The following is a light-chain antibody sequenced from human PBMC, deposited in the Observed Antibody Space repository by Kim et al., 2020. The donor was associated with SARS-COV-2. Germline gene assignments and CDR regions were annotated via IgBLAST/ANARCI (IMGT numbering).Light chain of an antibody. V-gene: IGKV1-8*01. CDR1: QGISSY. CDR2: AAS. CDR3: QHYYSYPPLT. Sequence: AIRMTQSPSSLSASTGDRVTITCRASQGISSYLAWYQQKPGKAPKLLIYAASTLQSGVPSRFSGSGSGTDFTLTISCLQSEDFATYYCQHYYSYPPLTFGGGTKVDIK. J-gene: IGKJ4*01.